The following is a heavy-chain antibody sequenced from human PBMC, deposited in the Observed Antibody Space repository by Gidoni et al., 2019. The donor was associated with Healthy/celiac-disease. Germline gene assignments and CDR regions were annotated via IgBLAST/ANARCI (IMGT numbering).Heavy chain of an antibody. CDR2: ISWDGGST. Sequence: EVQLVESGGVVVQPGGSLRLSCAASGFTFDDYTMHWVRQAPGKGLEWVSLISWDGGSTYYADSVKGRFTISRDNSKNSLYLQMNSLRTEDTALYYCAKDSPHNGAFDIWGQGTMVTVSS. V-gene: IGHV3-43*01. CDR3: AKDSPHNGAFDI. J-gene: IGHJ3*02. D-gene: IGHD1-1*01. CDR1: GFTFDDYT.